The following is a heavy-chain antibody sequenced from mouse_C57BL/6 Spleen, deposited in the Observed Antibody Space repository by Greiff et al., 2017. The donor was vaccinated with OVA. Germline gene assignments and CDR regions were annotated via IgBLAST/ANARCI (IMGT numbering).Heavy chain of an antibody. V-gene: IGHV1-18*01. D-gene: IGHD4-1*01. Sequence: VQLQQSGPELVKPGASVKIPCKASGYTFTDYNMDWVKQSHGKSLEWIGDINPNHGGTIYNQKFKGKATLTVDKSSSTAYMELRSLTSEDTAVDYCARGKLGHGDNVDYWGQGTTLTVSS. J-gene: IGHJ2*01. CDR3: ARGKLGHGDNVDY. CDR2: INPNHGGT. CDR1: GYTFTDYN.